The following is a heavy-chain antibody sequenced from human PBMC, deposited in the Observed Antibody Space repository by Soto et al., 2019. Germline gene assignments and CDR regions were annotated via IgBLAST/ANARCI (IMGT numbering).Heavy chain of an antibody. V-gene: IGHV1-69*18. CDR3: ATDTSLFRGRAADTPWFET. CDR2: IVPIFGTT. CDR1: GGALSSIA. Sequence: QVHLVQSGAEVRKPGSSVRVSCKASGGALSSIAISWVRQAPGLGLVWMGRIVPIFGTTDNSQKFQGRVTITADESTGTVYMEMTSLTSEDTAMYYCATDTSLFRGRAADTPWFETWGQGTLVTVSS. J-gene: IGHJ5*02. D-gene: IGHD3-10*01.